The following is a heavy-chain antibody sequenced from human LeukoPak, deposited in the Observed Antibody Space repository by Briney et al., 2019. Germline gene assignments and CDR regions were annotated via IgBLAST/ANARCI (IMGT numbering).Heavy chain of an antibody. CDR3: ARANQYYDILTGYYFDY. Sequence: PGGSLRLSCAASGFTVSSNYMSWVRQAPGKGLEWVSVIYSGGSTYYADSVKGRFTISRDNSKNTLYLQMNSLRAEDTAVYYCARANQYYDILTGYYFDYWGQGTLVTVSS. D-gene: IGHD3-9*01. V-gene: IGHV3-53*01. CDR2: IYSGGST. J-gene: IGHJ4*02. CDR1: GFTVSSNY.